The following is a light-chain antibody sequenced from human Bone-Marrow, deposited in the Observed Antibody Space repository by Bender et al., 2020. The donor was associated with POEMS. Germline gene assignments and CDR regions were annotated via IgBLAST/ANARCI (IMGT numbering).Light chain of an antibody. CDR3: CSYTSSVTYV. V-gene: IGLV2-11*01. Sequence: QSALTQPRSVSGSPGQSVTISCTGTSSDVGGYNYVSWYQQHPGKAPKLMIYDVSSRPSGISNRFSGSKSGNTASLTISGLQAEDEADYYCCSYTSSVTYVFGTGTKVTV. J-gene: IGLJ1*01. CDR1: SSDVGGYNY. CDR2: DVS.